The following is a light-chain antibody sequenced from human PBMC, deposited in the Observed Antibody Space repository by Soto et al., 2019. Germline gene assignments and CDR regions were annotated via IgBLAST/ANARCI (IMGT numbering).Light chain of an antibody. CDR3: QQYNSYET. V-gene: IGKV1-5*03. Sequence: IQITQPPSTLPAYVGDRVTITCRASQSISSWLAWYQQKPGKAPKLLIYKASSLESGVPSRFSGSGSGTEFTLTISSLQPDDFATYYCQQYNSYETFGQGTKVDIK. CDR2: KAS. CDR1: QSISSW. J-gene: IGKJ1*01.